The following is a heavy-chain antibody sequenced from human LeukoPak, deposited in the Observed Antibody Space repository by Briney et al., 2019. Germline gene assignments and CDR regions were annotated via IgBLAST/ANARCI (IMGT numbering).Heavy chain of an antibody. CDR3: ASRRGYSYGYDY. CDR2: ICSGGST. J-gene: IGHJ4*02. D-gene: IGHD5-18*01. Sequence: GGSLRLSCAASGFTVSSNYMSWVRQAPGKGLEWVSVICSGGSTYYADSVKGRFTISRDNSKNTLDLQMNSLRAEDTAVYYCASRRGYSYGYDYWGQGTLVTVSS. V-gene: IGHV3-53*01. CDR1: GFTVSSNY.